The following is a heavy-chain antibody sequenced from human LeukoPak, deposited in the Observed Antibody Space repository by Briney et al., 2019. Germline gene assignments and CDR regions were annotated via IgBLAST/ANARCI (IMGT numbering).Heavy chain of an antibody. Sequence: SETLPLTSTVSGGSISSGDYYWSWIRQPPGKGLEWIGYIYYSGSTYYNPSLKSRGTISVDTSKNQFSLKLSSVTAADTAVYYCARDGYGDASFDYWGQGTLVTVSS. D-gene: IGHD4-17*01. CDR1: GGSISSGDYY. J-gene: IGHJ4*02. V-gene: IGHV4-30-4*01. CDR3: ARDGYGDASFDY. CDR2: IYYSGST.